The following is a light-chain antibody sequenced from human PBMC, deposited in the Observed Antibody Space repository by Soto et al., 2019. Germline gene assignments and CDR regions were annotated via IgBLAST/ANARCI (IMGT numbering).Light chain of an antibody. CDR1: SSDIGGYNY. CDR2: EVT. Sequence: QSALTQPASVSGSPGQAITISCTGTSSDIGGYNYVSWYQLHPGKAPKLMIYEVTNRPSGVSNRFPGSKSGNSASLTISGLQAEDEADYYCSSYSSSSTLVVFGGGTKLTVL. CDR3: SSYSSSSTLVV. J-gene: IGLJ2*01. V-gene: IGLV2-14*01.